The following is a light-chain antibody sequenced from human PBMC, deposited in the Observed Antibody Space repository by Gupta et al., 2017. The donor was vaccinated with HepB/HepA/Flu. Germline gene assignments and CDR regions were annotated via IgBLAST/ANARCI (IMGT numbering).Light chain of an antibody. V-gene: IGKV3-20*01. CDR1: QSVSSSY. Sequence: EIVLTQSPGTLSLSPGERATLSCRASQSVSSSYLAWYQQKPGQAPRLRIYGAASRATGSPDRFSGGGSGTDFTLTISRLEPEEFAVYYCQQYGSSPCSFGQGTKLEIK. CDR2: GAA. CDR3: QQYGSSPCS. J-gene: IGKJ2*04.